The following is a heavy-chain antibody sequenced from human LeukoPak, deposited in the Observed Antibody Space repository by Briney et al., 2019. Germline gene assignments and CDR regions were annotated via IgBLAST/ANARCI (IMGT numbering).Heavy chain of an antibody. V-gene: IGHV4-59*08. Sequence: SETLSLTRTVSGGSISSYYWSWIRQPPGKGLEWIGYIYYSGSTNYNPSLKSRVTISVDTSKNHFSLRLSSVTAADTAVYYCARRRGRTFYFDYWGQGTLVTVSS. D-gene: IGHD3-16*01. J-gene: IGHJ4*02. CDR2: IYYSGST. CDR1: GGSISSYY. CDR3: ARRRGRTFYFDY.